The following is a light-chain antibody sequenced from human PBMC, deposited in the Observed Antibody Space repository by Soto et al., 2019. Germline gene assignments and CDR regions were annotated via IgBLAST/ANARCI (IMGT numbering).Light chain of an antibody. CDR3: QHLYSFPLS. V-gene: IGKV3-15*01. Sequence: EIVMTQSPATLSVSPGERATLSCRASQSVSSNLAWYQQKPGQAPRLLIYGASTRATGIPARFSGSGSGTEFTLTISSLQSEDFAVYYCQHLYSFPLSFGGGTRVEIK. CDR1: QSVSSN. J-gene: IGKJ4*01. CDR2: GAS.